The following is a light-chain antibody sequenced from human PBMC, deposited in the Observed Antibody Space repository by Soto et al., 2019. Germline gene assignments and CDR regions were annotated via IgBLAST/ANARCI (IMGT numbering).Light chain of an antibody. CDR1: QSLLHSNGYNY. V-gene: IGKV2-28*01. CDR3: MQALPRGT. Sequence: DIVMTQSPLSLPVTPGEPASISCRSSQSLLHSNGYNYLDWYLQKPGQSPQLLIYLGSNRSSGVPDRFSGSGSGTDFTLKNSRVEAEDVGVYYCMQALPRGTFGQGTKVEIK. J-gene: IGKJ1*01. CDR2: LGS.